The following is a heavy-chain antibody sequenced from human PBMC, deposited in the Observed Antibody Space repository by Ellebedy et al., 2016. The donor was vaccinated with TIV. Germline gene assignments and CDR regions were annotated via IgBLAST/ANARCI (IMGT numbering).Heavy chain of an antibody. J-gene: IGHJ6*02. V-gene: IGHV1-69*13. CDR2: IIPIFGTA. Sequence: SVKVSCXASGYTFTSYGISWVRQAPGQGLEWMGGIIPIFGTANYAQKFQGRVTITADESTSTAYMELSSLRSEDTAVYYCARGLVTVTTFAGMDVWGQGTTVTVSS. D-gene: IGHD4-17*01. CDR3: ARGLVTVTTFAGMDV. CDR1: GYTFTSYG.